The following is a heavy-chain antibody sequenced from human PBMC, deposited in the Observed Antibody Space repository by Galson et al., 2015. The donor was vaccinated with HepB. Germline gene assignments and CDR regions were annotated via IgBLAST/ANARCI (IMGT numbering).Heavy chain of an antibody. J-gene: IGHJ4*02. D-gene: IGHD2-15*01. V-gene: IGHV3-23*01. Sequence: SLRLSCAVSGFTFSSYAMTWVRQAPGKGLEWVSSITSSGGNSYYTDSVKGRFTVSRDNSKNTLLLQLNSLRAEDTAMYFCAKDGIMVANNPYHFHYWGQGTLVTVSS. CDR2: ITSSGGNS. CDR3: AKDGIMVANNPYHFHY. CDR1: GFTFSSYA.